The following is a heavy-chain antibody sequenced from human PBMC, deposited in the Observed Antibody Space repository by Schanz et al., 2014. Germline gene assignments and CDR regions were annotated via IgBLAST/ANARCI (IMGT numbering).Heavy chain of an antibody. D-gene: IGHD1-1*01. Sequence: EVQLVESGGGVVRPGGSLRLSCAASGFTFENYALTWVRQVPGKGLEWLSVISASGGDTYYADSVKGRFTISRDNSKNTLYLQMKSLRAEDTAVYYCAKIERNEDWGQGTLVTVSS. CDR3: AKIERNED. CDR2: ISASGGDT. V-gene: IGHV3-23*04. J-gene: IGHJ4*02. CDR1: GFTFENYA.